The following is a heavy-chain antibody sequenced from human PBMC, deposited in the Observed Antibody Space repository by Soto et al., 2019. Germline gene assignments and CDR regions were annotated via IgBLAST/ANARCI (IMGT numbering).Heavy chain of an antibody. Sequence: EVQVLESGGGLVQPGGSLRLSCAASGFTFSSYAMSWVRQAPGQGLEWVSAISGSGSNPYYADSVKGRFTISRDNSKNRLYLQMNSLRAEDPALYYCAKAASMTIRDGFDHWGQGTLVTVSS. D-gene: IGHD4-17*01. CDR2: ISGSGSNP. CDR3: AKAASMTIRDGFDH. CDR1: GFTFSSYA. J-gene: IGHJ4*02. V-gene: IGHV3-23*01.